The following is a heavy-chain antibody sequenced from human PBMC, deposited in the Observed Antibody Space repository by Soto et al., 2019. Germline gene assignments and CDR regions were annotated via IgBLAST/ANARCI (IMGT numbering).Heavy chain of an antibody. CDR1: GGSISSGGYS. V-gene: IGHV4-30-2*01. CDR2: IYHSGRT. D-gene: IGHD5-12*01. CDR3: AAGGGLPRYY. J-gene: IGHJ4*02. Sequence: SETLSLTCAVSGGSISSGGYSWSWIRQPPGKGLEWIGYIYHSGRTYYNPSLKSRVTISVDRSTNQFSLKLSSVTAADTAVYYCAAGGGLPRYYWGQGTLVTVSS.